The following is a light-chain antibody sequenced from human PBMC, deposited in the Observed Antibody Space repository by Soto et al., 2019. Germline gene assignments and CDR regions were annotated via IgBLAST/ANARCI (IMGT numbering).Light chain of an antibody. CDR1: QTISTW. Sequence: DIPVTQAPPTLAASLGDGVTITCRASQTISTWMAWYQQKPGKAPKLLVYDASTLQSGVASRFSGSGSGTEFTLIISGLQPDDSATYYCQQYTNTNNPWMLGQGTKVDIK. V-gene: IGKV1-5*01. CDR3: QQYTNTNNPWM. CDR2: DAS. J-gene: IGKJ2*01.